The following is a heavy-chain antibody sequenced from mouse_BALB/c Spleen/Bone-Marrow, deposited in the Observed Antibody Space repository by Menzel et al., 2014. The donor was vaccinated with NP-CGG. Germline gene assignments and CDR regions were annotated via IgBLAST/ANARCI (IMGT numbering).Heavy chain of an antibody. CDR2: ITNGGNYT. V-gene: IGHV5-9-2*01. J-gene: IGHJ2*01. CDR3: VRNYYGYDGYFDY. Sequence: EVKLMESGGGLVKPGGSLKLSCTASGFSLNSHGMSWVRQTPEKRLEWVATITNGGNYTYYPDSVKGRFTISRDNVKNNLYLQMRSLRSEDTALYYCVRNYYGYDGYFDYWGQGTTLTVSS. CDR1: GFSLNSHG. D-gene: IGHD2-2*01.